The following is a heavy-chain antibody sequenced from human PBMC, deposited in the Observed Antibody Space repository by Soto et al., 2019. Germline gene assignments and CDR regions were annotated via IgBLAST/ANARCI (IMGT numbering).Heavy chain of an antibody. D-gene: IGHD4-17*01. J-gene: IGHJ4*02. CDR2: IYWDDDK. V-gene: IGHV2-5*02. CDR1: GFSVRSTGDA. CDR3: AHRDTVTNHGCDS. Sequence: QITLKESGPTLVKPTQPLTLTCTFSGFSVRSTGDAVGWIRQPPGKALEWLALIYWDDDKRYSPSLRSRLTIARGTSANQVVLTMTNRDTVDTATDYCAHRDTVTNHGCDSWGQGTLVTVSS.